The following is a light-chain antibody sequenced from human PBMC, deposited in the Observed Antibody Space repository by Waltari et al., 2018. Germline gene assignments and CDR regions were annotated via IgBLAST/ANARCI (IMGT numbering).Light chain of an antibody. CDR2: DVT. Sequence: QSALTQPASVSGSPGQSITISCMGTSSDVGGYNFVPWYQQHPGKAPKLMIYDVTKRPSGVSNRFSGSKSGNTASLTISGLQAEDEADYYCCSYVGGGTLVFGGGTNVTVL. V-gene: IGLV2-23*02. J-gene: IGLJ2*01. CDR1: SSDVGGYNF. CDR3: CSYVGGGTLV.